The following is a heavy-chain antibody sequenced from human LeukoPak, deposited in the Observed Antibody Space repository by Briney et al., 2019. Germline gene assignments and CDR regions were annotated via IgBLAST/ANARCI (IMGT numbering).Heavy chain of an antibody. Sequence: GGSLRLSCAASGFTFSNYGMHWVRQAPGKGLEWVAFVRYDETTKFYADSVKGRFTISRDNSKTTLYLQMNSLRAEDTAVYYCARDSPITMIVVVEEYFQHWGQGTLVTVSS. J-gene: IGHJ1*01. CDR3: ARDSPITMIVVVEEYFQH. V-gene: IGHV3-30*02. D-gene: IGHD3-22*01. CDR2: VRYDETTK. CDR1: GFTFSNYG.